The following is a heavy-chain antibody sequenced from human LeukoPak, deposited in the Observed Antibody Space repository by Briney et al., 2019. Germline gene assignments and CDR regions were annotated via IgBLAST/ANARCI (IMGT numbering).Heavy chain of an antibody. CDR3: ARGEMATTTGGFDY. D-gene: IGHD5-24*01. Sequence: GGSLRLSCAASGFTVSSNYMSWVRQAPGKGLEWVSVIYSGGSTYYADSVKGRFTISRDNSKNTLYLQMNSLRAEDTAVYYCARGEMATTTGGFDYWGQGTLVTVSS. CDR2: IYSGGST. V-gene: IGHV3-53*01. CDR1: GFTVSSNY. J-gene: IGHJ4*02.